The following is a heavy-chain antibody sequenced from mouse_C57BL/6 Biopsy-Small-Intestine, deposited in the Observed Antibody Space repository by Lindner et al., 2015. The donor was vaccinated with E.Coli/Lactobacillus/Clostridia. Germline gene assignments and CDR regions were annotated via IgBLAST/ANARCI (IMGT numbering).Heavy chain of an antibody. J-gene: IGHJ4*01. CDR3: GAFRRHCSGGSCFRGFDY. CDR2: FDPEDGET. Sequence: SVKVSCKGSGYTLTKLSTHWVRQAPGKGLEWMGGFDPEDGETIYAQKFQGRVTMTEDTSTDTASMELSSLTSEDTAVYYCGAFRRHCSGGSCFRGFDYWGQGTLVTVSS. D-gene: IGHD1-1*02. CDR1: GYTLTKLS. V-gene: IGHV1S127*01.